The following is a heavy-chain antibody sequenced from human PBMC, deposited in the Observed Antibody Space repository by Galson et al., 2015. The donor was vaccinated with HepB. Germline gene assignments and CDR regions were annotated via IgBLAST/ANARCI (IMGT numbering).Heavy chain of an antibody. V-gene: IGHV3-9*01. CDR2: ISWNSDSI. J-gene: IGHJ4*02. D-gene: IGHD4-17*01. CDR1: GFPFDDYA. Sequence: SLRLSCAASGFPFDDYAMHWVRQAPGKGLEWVSAISWNSDSIGYADSVKGRFTISRDNAKNSLYLQMNSLRAEDTALYYCAKDRGFQATVSNFDYWGQETLVTVSS. CDR3: AKDRGFQATVSNFDY.